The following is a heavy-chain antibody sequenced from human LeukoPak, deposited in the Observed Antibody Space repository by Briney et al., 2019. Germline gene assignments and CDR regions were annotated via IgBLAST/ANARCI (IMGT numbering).Heavy chain of an antibody. Sequence: SETLSLTCSVSGGTMSYYYWSWVRQPAGKGLEWIGRIYSSGSTNYNPPLRSRVTMSVDTSKNQLSLKLRSVTAADTAMYYCARVSRNYRFDPWGQGTLVTVSS. CDR1: GGTMSYYY. V-gene: IGHV4-4*07. CDR3: ARVSRNYRFDP. CDR2: IYSSGST. J-gene: IGHJ5*02. D-gene: IGHD1-7*01.